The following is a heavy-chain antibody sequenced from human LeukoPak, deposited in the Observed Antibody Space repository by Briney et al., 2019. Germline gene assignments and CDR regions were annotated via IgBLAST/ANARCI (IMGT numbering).Heavy chain of an antibody. D-gene: IGHD6-25*01. J-gene: IGHJ6*03. CDR1: GFTFDDYG. V-gene: IGHV3-20*04. CDR3: ARGGGGIAAGYYMDV. CDR2: INWIGGST. Sequence: GGPLRLSCAASGFTFDDYGMSWVRQAPGKGLEWVSDINWIGGSTGYADSVKGRFTISRDNTKNSLYLQMNSLRAEDTALYYCARGGGGIAAGYYMDVWGKGTTVTVSS.